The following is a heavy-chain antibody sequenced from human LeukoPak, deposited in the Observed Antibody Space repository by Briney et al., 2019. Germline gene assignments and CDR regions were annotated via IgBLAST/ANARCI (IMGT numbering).Heavy chain of an antibody. CDR3: ARDKRIEYSCSSDVIYGMDV. CDR2: IYYSGST. CDR1: GGSVSSGSYY. Sequence: SETLSLTCTVSGGSVSSGSYYWSWIRQPPGKGLEWIGYIYYSGSTNYNPSLKSRVTISVDTSKNQFSLKLSSVTAADTAVYYCARDKRIEYSCSSDVIYGMDVWGQGTTVTVSS. D-gene: IGHD6-6*01. J-gene: IGHJ6*02. V-gene: IGHV4-61*01.